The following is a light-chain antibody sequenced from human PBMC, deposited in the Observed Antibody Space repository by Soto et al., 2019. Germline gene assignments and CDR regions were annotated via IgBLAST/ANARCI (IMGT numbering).Light chain of an antibody. Sequence: QSALTQPASVSGSPGQSITISCTGTSSDVGGYNYVSWYQQHPGKAPKLMIYDVSNRPSGVSNRFSGSKSGNTASLTNSGIQVEEEGDYYFSLYTNSSNYVVFGGGTKLTVL. CDR1: SSDVGGYNY. V-gene: IGLV2-14*01. CDR3: SLYTNSSNYVV. CDR2: DVS. J-gene: IGLJ2*01.